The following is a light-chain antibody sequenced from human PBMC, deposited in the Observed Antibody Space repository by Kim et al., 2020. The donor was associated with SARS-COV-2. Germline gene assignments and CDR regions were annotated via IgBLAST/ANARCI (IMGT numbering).Light chain of an antibody. CDR1: QGISNY. Sequence: DIQLTQSPSFLSASVGDRVTITCRARQGISNYLAWCQQKPGKTPKLLIYAASTLQSGVPSRFSGSGSGTEFSLTINTLKPEDVATYYCQELDSYHSYAYTFGQGTKLE. CDR2: AAS. J-gene: IGKJ2*01. V-gene: IGKV1-9*01. CDR3: QELDSYHSYAYT.